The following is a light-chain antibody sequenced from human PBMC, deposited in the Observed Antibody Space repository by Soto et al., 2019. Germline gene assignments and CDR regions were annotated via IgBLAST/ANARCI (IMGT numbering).Light chain of an antibody. CDR3: QQLNSYPLT. J-gene: IGKJ1*01. CDR1: QGISSY. Sequence: DIQLTQSPSFLSASVGDRVTITCRASQGISSYLAWYQQKPGKAPNLLIYAASTLQTGVPSRFSGSGSGTEFTLTISSLQPEDFATYYRQQLNSYPLTFGQGTKVEIK. CDR2: AAS. V-gene: IGKV1-9*01.